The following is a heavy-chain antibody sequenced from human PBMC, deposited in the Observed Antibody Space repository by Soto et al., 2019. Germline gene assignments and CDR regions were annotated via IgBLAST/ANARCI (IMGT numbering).Heavy chain of an antibody. Sequence: EVQLLESGGGLAQPGGSLRLSCAASGFTFSNYAMSWVRQAPGKGLARVSRISGSGGGTYYADSVKGRFTISRDNSKNTVYLDVNSLRAEDTAVYYCVKESSRGGVDHFDYWGQGALVTVSS. V-gene: IGHV3-23*01. J-gene: IGHJ4*02. CDR2: ISGSGGGT. D-gene: IGHD3-16*01. CDR3: VKESSRGGVDHFDY. CDR1: GFTFSNYA.